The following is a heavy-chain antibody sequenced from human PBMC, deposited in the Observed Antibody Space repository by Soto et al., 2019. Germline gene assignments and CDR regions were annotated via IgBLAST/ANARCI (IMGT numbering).Heavy chain of an antibody. CDR1: GGSFSGYY. V-gene: IGHV4-34*01. J-gene: IGHJ6*02. D-gene: IGHD3-9*01. CDR3: ASLMRPFLNDILTGLAPHRLYGMDV. CDR2: INHSGST. Sequence: SETLSLTCAVYGGSFSGYYWSWIRQPPGKGLEWIGEINHSGSTNYNPSLKSRVTISVDTSKNQFSLKLSSVTAADTAVYYCASLMRPFLNDILTGLAPHRLYGMDVWGQGTTVTVSS.